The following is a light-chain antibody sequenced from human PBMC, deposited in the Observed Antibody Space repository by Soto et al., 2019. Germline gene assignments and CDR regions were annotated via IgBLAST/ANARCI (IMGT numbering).Light chain of an antibody. CDR3: QQSYSTPWT. CDR1: QGISSY. CDR2: ASS. V-gene: IGKV1-8*01. Sequence: AIRMTQSPSSFSASPGDRVTITCRASQGISSYLAWYQQKPGKAPKLLIYASSTLQSGVPSRFSGSGSETDFTLTISSLQPEDFATYYCQQSYSTPWTFGQGTKVDNK. J-gene: IGKJ1*01.